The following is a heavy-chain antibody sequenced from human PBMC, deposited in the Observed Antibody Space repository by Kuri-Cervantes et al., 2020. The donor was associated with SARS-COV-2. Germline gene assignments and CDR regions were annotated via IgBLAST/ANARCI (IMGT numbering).Heavy chain of an antibody. D-gene: IGHD6-6*01. V-gene: IGHV3-23*01. Sequence: GESLKISCAASRFTFSSYAMNWVRQAPGKGLEWVSGISGSAGNTYYADSVRGRFTISRDNSRSTLYLQMNSLRAEDTAVYYCARTIAAHQSGWFDPWGQGTLVTVSS. CDR1: RFTFSSYA. CDR2: ISGSAGNT. J-gene: IGHJ5*02. CDR3: ARTIAAHQSGWFDP.